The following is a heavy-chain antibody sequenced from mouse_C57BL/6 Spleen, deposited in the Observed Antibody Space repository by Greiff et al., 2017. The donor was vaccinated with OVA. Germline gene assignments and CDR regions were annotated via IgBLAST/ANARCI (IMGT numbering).Heavy chain of an antibody. V-gene: IGHV1-50*01. CDR1: GYTFTSYW. Sequence: QVQLQQPGAELVKPGASVKLSCKASGYTFTSYWMQWVKQRPGQGLAWIGEIDPSDSYTNYNQKFKGKATLTVDTSSSTAYMQLSSLTSEDSAVYDCARRGGSSYLYAMDYWGQGTSVTVSS. CDR3: ARRGGSSYLYAMDY. CDR2: IDPSDSYT. J-gene: IGHJ4*01. D-gene: IGHD1-1*01.